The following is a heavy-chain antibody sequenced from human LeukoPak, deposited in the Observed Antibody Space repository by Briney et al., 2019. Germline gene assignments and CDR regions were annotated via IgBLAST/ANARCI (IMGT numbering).Heavy chain of an antibody. CDR3: ARGYGDYSPGFDY. CDR1: GSTFSSYE. CDR2: IYSGGST. V-gene: IGHV3-53*01. J-gene: IGHJ4*02. Sequence: GGSLRLSCAASGSTFSSYEMNWVRQAPGKGLEWVSVIYSGGSTYYADSVKGRFTISRDNSKNTLYLQMNSLRAEDTAVYYCARGYGDYSPGFDYWGQGTLVTVSS. D-gene: IGHD4-17*01.